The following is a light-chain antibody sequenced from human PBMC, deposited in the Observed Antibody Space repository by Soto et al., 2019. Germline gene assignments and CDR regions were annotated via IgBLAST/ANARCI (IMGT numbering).Light chain of an antibody. CDR3: QSYDSGLIGLI. Sequence: QSVLTQPPSASGSPGQSVTISCTGTSSDVGGYNYVSWYQHHPGKAPKLMIFEVRKRPSGVPDRFSGSKYGYTASLKVSGLQAEDEDEYYCQSYDSGLIGLIFGTGTKLTVL. V-gene: IGLV2-8*01. J-gene: IGLJ2*01. CDR2: EVR. CDR1: SSDVGGYNY.